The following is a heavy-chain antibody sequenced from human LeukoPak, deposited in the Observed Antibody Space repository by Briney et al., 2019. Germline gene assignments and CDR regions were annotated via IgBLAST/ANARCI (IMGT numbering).Heavy chain of an antibody. CDR1: GFTVSSNY. CDR2: IYSGGST. Sequence: PGGSLRLSCAASGFTVSSNYMSWVRQAPGKGLEWVSVIYSGGSTYYADSVKGRFTISRDNSKNTLYLQMNSLRAEDTAVYYCAKEGWELLSTYYFDYWGQGTLVTVSS. D-gene: IGHD1-26*01. J-gene: IGHJ4*02. V-gene: IGHV3-53*01. CDR3: AKEGWELLSTYYFDY.